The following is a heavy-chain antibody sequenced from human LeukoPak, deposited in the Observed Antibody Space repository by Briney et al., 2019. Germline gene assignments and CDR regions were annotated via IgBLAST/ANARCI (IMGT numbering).Heavy chain of an antibody. CDR1: GGTFSSYA. V-gene: IGHV1-69*13. D-gene: IGHD4-11*01. CDR3: ARGAVTTVYVFDI. J-gene: IGHJ3*02. CDR2: IVPTFGTA. Sequence: SVKVSCKASGGTFSSYAISWVRQAPGHGREWMGGIVPTFGTANYAQKFHGRVTIPEDESPSTAYLELSSLRPEDTAVYYCARGAVTTVYVFDIWGQGTMVTVPS.